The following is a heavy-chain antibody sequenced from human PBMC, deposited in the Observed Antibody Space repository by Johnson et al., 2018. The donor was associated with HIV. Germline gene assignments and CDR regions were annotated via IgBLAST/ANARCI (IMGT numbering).Heavy chain of an antibody. V-gene: IGHV3-43D*03. CDR3: ARLRGAFDI. Sequence: VQLVESGGGVVQPGRSLRLSCAASGFTFDDYAMHWVRQAPGKGLEWVSLISWDGGSTYYADSVKGRFTISRDNSKNTLYLQINSLRAEDTAVYYCARLRGAFDIWGQGTMVTVSS. CDR2: ISWDGGST. CDR1: GFTFDDYA. J-gene: IGHJ3*02.